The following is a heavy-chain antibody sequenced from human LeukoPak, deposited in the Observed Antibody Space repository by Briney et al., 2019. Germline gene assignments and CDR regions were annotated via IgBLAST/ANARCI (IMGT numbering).Heavy chain of an antibody. CDR2: ISWNSGSI. D-gene: IGHD6-19*01. CDR3: AKGPSGIAVTGSPKYFQH. CDR1: GFTFDDYA. Sequence: QSGGSLRLSCAASGFTFDDYAMHWVRQAPGKGLEWVSGISWNSGSIDYVDSVKGRFTISRDNAKNSLYLQMNSLRAEDTALYYCAKGPSGIAVTGSPKYFQHWGQGTLVTVSS. J-gene: IGHJ1*01. V-gene: IGHV3-9*01.